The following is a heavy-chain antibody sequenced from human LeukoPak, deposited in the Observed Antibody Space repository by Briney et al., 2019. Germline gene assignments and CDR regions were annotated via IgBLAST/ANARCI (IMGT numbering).Heavy chain of an antibody. D-gene: IGHD3-22*01. J-gene: IGHJ4*02. CDR3: AQGNYYDSSGYYRPGY. CDR2: ISGSGGST. V-gene: IGHV3-23*01. Sequence: GGSLRLSCAASGFTFSSYAMSWVRQAPGKGLEWVSAISGSGGSTYYADSVKGRFTISRDNSKNTLYLQMNSLRAEDTAVYYCAQGNYYDSSGYYRPGYWGQGTLVTVSS. CDR1: GFTFSSYA.